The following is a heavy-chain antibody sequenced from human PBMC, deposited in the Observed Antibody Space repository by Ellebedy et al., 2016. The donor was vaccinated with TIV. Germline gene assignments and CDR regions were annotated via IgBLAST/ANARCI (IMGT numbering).Heavy chain of an antibody. Sequence: AASVKVSCKASGYTFTRYYLHWVRQAPGQGLEWMGILNPSGGRTTYAQKFQGRVPMTRDTSTSTVYMQLSSLRSEDSALYFCATGGGPLAAYDYWGQGTLVTVSS. CDR3: ATGGGPLAAYDY. CDR2: LNPSGGRT. CDR1: GYTFTRYY. V-gene: IGHV1-46*01. J-gene: IGHJ4*02. D-gene: IGHD2-21*01.